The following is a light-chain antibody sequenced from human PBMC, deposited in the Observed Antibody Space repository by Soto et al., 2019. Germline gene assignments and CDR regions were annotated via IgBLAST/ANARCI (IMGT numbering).Light chain of an antibody. CDR2: QDS. J-gene: IGLJ1*01. CDR3: QAWDSSTFYV. V-gene: IGLV3-1*01. CDR1: KLGDKY. Sequence: SYELTQQPSVSVSPGQTASITCSGDKLGDKYACWYQQKPGQSPVLVIYQDSKRPSGIPERFSGSNSGNTATLTISGTQAMDEADYYCQAWDSSTFYVFGTRTKVTVL.